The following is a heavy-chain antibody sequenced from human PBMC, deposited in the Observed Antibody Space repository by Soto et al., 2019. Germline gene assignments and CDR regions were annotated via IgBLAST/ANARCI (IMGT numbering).Heavy chain of an antibody. CDR1: GFTFSSYG. CDR2: IWYDGSNK. J-gene: IGHJ6*02. V-gene: IGHV3-33*01. D-gene: IGHD6-19*01. Sequence: PGGSLRLSCAASGFTFSSYGMHWVRQAPGKGLEWVAVIWYDGSNKYYADSVKGRFTISRDNSKNTLYLQMNSLRAEDTAVYYCAREGYRKQCYYYYGMDVLGQWTTVTLSS. CDR3: AREGYRKQCYYYYGMDV.